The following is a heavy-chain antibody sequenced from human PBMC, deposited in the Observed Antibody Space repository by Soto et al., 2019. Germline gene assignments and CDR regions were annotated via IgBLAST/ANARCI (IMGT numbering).Heavy chain of an antibody. Sequence: ASVKVSCKASGYTFTSYYMHWVRQAPGQGLEWMGIINPSGGSTSYAQKFQGRVTMTRDTSTSAVYMELSSLRSEDTAVYYCAREIVVVVAATYYGMDVWGQGTTVTVSS. CDR2: INPSGGST. J-gene: IGHJ6*02. CDR1: GYTFTSYY. CDR3: AREIVVVVAATYYGMDV. V-gene: IGHV1-46*01. D-gene: IGHD2-15*01.